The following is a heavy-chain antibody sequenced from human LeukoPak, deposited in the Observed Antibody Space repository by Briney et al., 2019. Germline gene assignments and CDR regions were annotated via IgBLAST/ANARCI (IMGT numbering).Heavy chain of an antibody. CDR1: GGSFSGYY. Sequence: SETLSLTCAVYGGSFSGYYWSWIRQPPGKGLEWIGEINHSGSTNYNPSLKSRVTISVDTSKNQFSLKLSFVTAADTAVYYCARGVWQLVHPVRSWFDPWGQGTLVTVSS. D-gene: IGHD6-13*01. V-gene: IGHV4-34*01. J-gene: IGHJ5*02. CDR3: ARGVWQLVHPVRSWFDP. CDR2: INHSGST.